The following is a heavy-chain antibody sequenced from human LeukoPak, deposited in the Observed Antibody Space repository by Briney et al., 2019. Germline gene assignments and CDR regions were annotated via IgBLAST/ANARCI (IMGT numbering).Heavy chain of an antibody. CDR1: GGSISSSSYY. CDR2: IYYSGST. CDR3: ARHDVDVVVTAIPVHFDY. J-gene: IGHJ4*02. Sequence: SETLSLTCTVSGGSISSSSYYWGWIRQPPGKGLEWIGSIYYSGSTYYNPSLKSRVTISVDTSKNQFSLKLSSVTAADTAVYYCARHDVDVVVTAIPVHFDYWGQGTLVTVSS. V-gene: IGHV4-39*01. D-gene: IGHD2-21*02.